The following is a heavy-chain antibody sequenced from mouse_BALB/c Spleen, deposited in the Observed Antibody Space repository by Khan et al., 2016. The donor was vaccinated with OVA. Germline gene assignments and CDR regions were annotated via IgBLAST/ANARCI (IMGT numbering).Heavy chain of an antibody. CDR2: INPGSSTI. D-gene: IGHD2-14*01. J-gene: IGHJ3*01. V-gene: IGHV4-2*02. CDR3: ARLERYDQLAN. CDR1: GFDFSRYW. Sequence: EVKLLESGGGLVQPGGSLVLSCAASGFDFSRYWMSWARQAPGKGQEWIGEINPGSSTINYTPSLKDKFIISRDNAKNTLYLQMRKVRSEDTALYYCARLERYDQLANWGQGTLVTVSA.